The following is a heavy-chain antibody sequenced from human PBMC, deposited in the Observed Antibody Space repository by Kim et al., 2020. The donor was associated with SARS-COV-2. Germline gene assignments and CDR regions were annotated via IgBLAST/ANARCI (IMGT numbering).Heavy chain of an antibody. CDR3: ARGRRDIIMIVVVIKGVEFYFDY. CDR2: INQSGST. Sequence: SETLSLTCAVYGASFSDYSWSWIRQPPGKGLEWIGEINQSGSTNYNPSLKSRVTISIDTSKNQFSLKLNSVTAADTAVYYCARGRRDIIMIVVVIKGVEFYFDYWGQGTLVTVSS. CDR1: GASFSDYS. V-gene: IGHV4-34*01. J-gene: IGHJ4*02. D-gene: IGHD3-22*01.